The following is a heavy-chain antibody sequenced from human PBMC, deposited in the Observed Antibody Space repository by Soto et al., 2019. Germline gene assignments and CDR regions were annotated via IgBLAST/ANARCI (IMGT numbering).Heavy chain of an antibody. CDR3: TKYRRTDAEGYSFDY. J-gene: IGHJ4*02. Sequence: SETLSLTCTVSGGSISCSYWIWVRQTPGKVLEWVGYIHYSGSTNYNPSLKSRVTMSVDPAKNQFSLQLSSMTAADTAVYFCTKYRRTDAEGYSFDYWGQGALVTVSS. CDR2: IHYSGST. D-gene: IGHD2-15*01. CDR1: GGSISCSY. V-gene: IGHV4-59*01.